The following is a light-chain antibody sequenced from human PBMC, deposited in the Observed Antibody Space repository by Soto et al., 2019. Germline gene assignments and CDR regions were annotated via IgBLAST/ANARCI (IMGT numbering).Light chain of an antibody. CDR3: QQRSNWPPAIT. CDR1: QSVSSY. V-gene: IGKV3-11*01. Sequence: EIVLTQSPATLSLSPGERATLSCRASQSVSSYLAWYQQKPGQAPRLLIYDASNRATGIPARFSGSGSGTDFTLTISILEPEDFEVYYCQQRSNWPPAITFGPGTKVDIK. CDR2: DAS. J-gene: IGKJ3*01.